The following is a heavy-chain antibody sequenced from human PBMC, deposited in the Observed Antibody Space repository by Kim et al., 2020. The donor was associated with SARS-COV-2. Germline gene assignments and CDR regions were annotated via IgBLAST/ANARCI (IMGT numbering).Heavy chain of an antibody. V-gene: IGHV3-7*01. Sequence: GGSLRLSCAASGFTFSSYWMSWVRQAPGKGLEWVANIKQDGSEKYYVDSVKGRFTISRDNAKNSLYLQMNSLRAEDTAVYYCARDCPEWEPTGYNWFDPWGQGTLVTVSS. CDR1: GFTFSSYW. CDR2: IKQDGSEK. J-gene: IGHJ5*02. CDR3: ARDCPEWEPTGYNWFDP. D-gene: IGHD1-26*01.